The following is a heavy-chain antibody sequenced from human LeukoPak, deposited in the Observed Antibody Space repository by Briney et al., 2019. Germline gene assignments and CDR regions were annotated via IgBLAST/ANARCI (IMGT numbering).Heavy chain of an antibody. D-gene: IGHD3-22*01. CDR1: GFTFSSYA. Sequence: GGSLRLSCVVSGFTFSSYAMSWVRQAPGKGLEWVSGISGSGGSTYYADSVKGRFTISRDNAKNSLYLQMNSLRAEDTAVYYCARHYYDSSGYYTEPSFDYWGQGTLVTVSS. V-gene: IGHV3-23*01. J-gene: IGHJ4*02. CDR2: ISGSGGST. CDR3: ARHYYDSSGYYTEPSFDY.